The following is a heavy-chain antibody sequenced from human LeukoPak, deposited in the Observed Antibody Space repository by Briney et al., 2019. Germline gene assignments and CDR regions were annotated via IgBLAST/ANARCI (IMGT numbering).Heavy chain of an antibody. J-gene: IGHJ4*02. Sequence: GGSLGLSCAASGFTFSTYWMHWVRQAPGKGLVWVSCINSDGSSTRYADSVKGRFTISRDNAKNTLYLQMNSLRAEDTAVYFCARSKSYSGSDYWGQGTLVTVSS. D-gene: IGHD2-15*01. CDR2: INSDGSST. CDR1: GFTFSTYW. CDR3: ARSKSYSGSDY. V-gene: IGHV3-74*01.